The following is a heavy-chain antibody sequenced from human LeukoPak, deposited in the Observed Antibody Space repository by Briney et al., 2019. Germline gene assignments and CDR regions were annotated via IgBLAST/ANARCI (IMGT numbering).Heavy chain of an antibody. CDR1: GGTFSSYA. J-gene: IGHJ4*02. CDR3: ARETFDS. CDR2: MNPNSGNT. V-gene: IGHV1-8*03. Sequence: GASVKVSCKASGGTFSSYAINWVRQATGQGLEWIGYMNPNSGNTGYAQKFQGRVTITKNTSMSTAYMDLSSLRSEDTAVYYCARETFDSWGQGTLVTVSS.